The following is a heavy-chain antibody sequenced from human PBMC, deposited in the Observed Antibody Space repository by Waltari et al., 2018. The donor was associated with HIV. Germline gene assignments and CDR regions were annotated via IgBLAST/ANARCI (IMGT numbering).Heavy chain of an antibody. CDR2: LDPEDDET. CDR3: ATDFSGMVRAYSYYSLDV. D-gene: IGHD3-10*01. Sequence: QVQLVQSGAEVKKPGASVKVSCKVSGHTLSALSMHWVRQVPGKGLDWMGNLDPEDDETIYAQKFQCRVTMTEDTSSDTAYMELSSLTSGDTAVYYCATDFSGMVRAYSYYSLDVWGQGTTVTVSS. CDR1: GHTLSALS. J-gene: IGHJ6*02. V-gene: IGHV1-24*01.